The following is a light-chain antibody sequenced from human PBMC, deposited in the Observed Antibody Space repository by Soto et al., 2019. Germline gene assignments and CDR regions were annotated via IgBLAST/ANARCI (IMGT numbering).Light chain of an antibody. V-gene: IGLV2-23*02. Sequence: QYALNQPASVSGSPGQSVTISCTATSSDVENYKLVSWYQQHPGKAPKLIIYEVSKRPSGVSNRFSGSKSANTASLIISGLQPEDEADYYFCSTVRGYVFGTGTKVTVL. CDR3: CSTVRGYV. J-gene: IGLJ1*01. CDR1: SSDVENYKL. CDR2: EVS.